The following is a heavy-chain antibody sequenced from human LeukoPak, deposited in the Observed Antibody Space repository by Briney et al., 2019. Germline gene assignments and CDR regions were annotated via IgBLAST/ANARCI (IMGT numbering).Heavy chain of an antibody. D-gene: IGHD2-2*01. J-gene: IGHJ5*02. V-gene: IGHV4-4*07. CDR1: GGSISRYY. CDR3: ARDSRSSINWFDP. CDR2: ISTSGST. Sequence: PSETLSLTCTVSGGSISRYYWSWIRQPAGKGLAWIGRISTSGSTNYNPSLKSRVTMSVDTSKNQFSLKLSSVTAADTAMYYCARDSRSSINWFDPWGQGTLVTVSS.